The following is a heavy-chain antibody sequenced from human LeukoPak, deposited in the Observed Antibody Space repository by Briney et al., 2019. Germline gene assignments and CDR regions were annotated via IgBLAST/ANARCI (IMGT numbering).Heavy chain of an antibody. V-gene: IGHV7-4-1*02. D-gene: IGHD2/OR15-2a*01. CDR3: ARARYCIGTTCPAGYYGMDV. CDR1: GYTFTSYA. Sequence: ASVKVSCKGSGYTFTSYAMDWVRQAPGQGLEWMGWINTNTGNPTYAQGFTGRFVFSLDTSVSTAFLEISSLKAEDTALYYCARARYCIGTTCPAGYYGMDVWGQGTTVTVSS. J-gene: IGHJ6*02. CDR2: INTNTGNP.